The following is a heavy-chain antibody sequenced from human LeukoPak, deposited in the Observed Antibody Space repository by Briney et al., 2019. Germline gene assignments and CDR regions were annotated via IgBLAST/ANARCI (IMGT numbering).Heavy chain of an antibody. J-gene: IGHJ4*02. CDR2: IWYDGSNK. Sequence: PGGSLRLSCAASGFTFSNFGMHWVRQAPGKGLEWVAVIWYDGSNKYYADSVKRRFTISRDNSKNTLYLQMNSLRAEDTAVYYCARDGSVFETRGCIDYWGQGTLVTVSS. CDR1: GFTFSNFG. V-gene: IGHV3-33*01. CDR3: ARDGSVFETRGCIDY. D-gene: IGHD3-10*02.